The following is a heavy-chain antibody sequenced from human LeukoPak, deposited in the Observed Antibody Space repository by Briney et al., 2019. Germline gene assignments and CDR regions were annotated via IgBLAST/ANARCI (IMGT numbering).Heavy chain of an antibody. CDR1: GYTFTSYG. Sequence: ASVKVSCKASGYTFTSYGISWVRQAPGQGLEWMGWISGYNGNTNYAQKLQGRVAMTTDTSTSTAYMELRSLRSDDTAVYYCARRTYSSTSSIFDYWGQGTLVTVSS. D-gene: IGHD6-13*01. J-gene: IGHJ4*02. CDR2: ISGYNGNT. CDR3: ARRTYSSTSSIFDY. V-gene: IGHV1-18*01.